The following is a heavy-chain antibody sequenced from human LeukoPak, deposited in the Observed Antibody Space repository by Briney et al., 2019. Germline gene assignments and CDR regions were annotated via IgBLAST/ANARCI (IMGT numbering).Heavy chain of an antibody. CDR2: IKSDGITI. CDR1: GLTFSSHW. D-gene: IGHD1-20*01. CDR3: LRDLNWSLDQ. V-gene: IGHV3-74*01. Sequence: GGSLRLSCAASGLTFSSHWMHWVRQAPGKGLVWVSRIKSDGITITHADSVKGRFTISRDNAKNTLYLQMNSLRAEDTAVYYCLRDLNWSLDQWGQGTLVTVSS. J-gene: IGHJ4*02.